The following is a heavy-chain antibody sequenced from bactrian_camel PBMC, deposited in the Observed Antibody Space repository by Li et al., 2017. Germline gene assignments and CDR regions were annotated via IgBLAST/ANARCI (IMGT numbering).Heavy chain of an antibody. V-gene: IGHV3S1*01. CDR2: IYTAGERT. J-gene: IGHJ4*01. CDR1: GYTYTGVC. D-gene: IGHD3*01. Sequence: HVQLVESGGGSVQAGGSLTLVCAATGYTYTGVCMGWFRQTPGKEREGVAKIYTAGERTVYGDSVKGRFTISRDNSKKLKIRPSTCVKQVLTNAVLMSGARGPRSPSP.